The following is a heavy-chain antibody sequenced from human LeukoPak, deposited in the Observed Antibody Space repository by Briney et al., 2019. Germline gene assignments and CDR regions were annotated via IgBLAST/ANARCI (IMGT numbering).Heavy chain of an antibody. CDR2: ISPGGSDT. CDR1: GYSFTTHW. CDR3: ARYLRWLGSPDPPGDL. D-gene: IGHD5-24*01. V-gene: IGHV5-51*01. Sequence: GESLKISCKGSGYSFTTHWIAWVRHMPGIGLEWMGIISPGGSDTRYSPSFQGQITISADKSISTAYLQWNSLKASDTAIYYCARYLRWLGSPDPPGDLWGQGTLVTVSS. J-gene: IGHJ5*02.